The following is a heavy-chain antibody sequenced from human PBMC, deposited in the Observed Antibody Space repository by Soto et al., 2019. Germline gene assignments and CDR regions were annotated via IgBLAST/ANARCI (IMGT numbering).Heavy chain of an antibody. J-gene: IGHJ4*02. Sequence: PGGSLRLSCVASGLTIGSRTMTRVRQAPGEGLQWVSTITDTGGDAKYADSVRGRFVISRDNSKKTLYLQMTSLTAEDSAMYYCARGSTDSYPGSRIFDFWGRGTLVTVSS. CDR1: GLTIGSRT. V-gene: IGHV3-23*01. CDR3: ARGSTDSYPGSRIFDF. D-gene: IGHD3-10*01. CDR2: ITDTGGDA.